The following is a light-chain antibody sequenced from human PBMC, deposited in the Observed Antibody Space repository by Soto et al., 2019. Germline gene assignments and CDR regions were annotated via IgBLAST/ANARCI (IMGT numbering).Light chain of an antibody. CDR3: QQYEGA. CDR2: GAS. V-gene: IGKV3-20*01. Sequence: EIVLTQSPGTLSLSPGERATLSCRASPSVSSSYLHWYQQKPGQAPRLLIYGASSRPTGIPDRFSGSGSVTDFTLTISRLEPEDFEVYYCQQYEGAVGHGTKVELK. CDR1: PSVSSSY. J-gene: IGKJ1*01.